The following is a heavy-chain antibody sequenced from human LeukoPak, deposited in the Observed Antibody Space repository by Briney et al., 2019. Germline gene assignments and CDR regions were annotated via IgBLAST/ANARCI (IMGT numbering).Heavy chain of an antibody. CDR2: FGSAGDT. Sequence: PGGSLRLSCATSGFPFSAYDMHWVRQAPRKGLEWVSAFGSAGDTYYPGAVKGRFTISRDYAKNSLFLQMNSLRAGDTAVYFCVRGALPGDNWYFDLWGRGTLVTVSS. V-gene: IGHV3-13*01. CDR3: VRGALPGDNWYFDL. J-gene: IGHJ2*01. CDR1: GFPFSAYD.